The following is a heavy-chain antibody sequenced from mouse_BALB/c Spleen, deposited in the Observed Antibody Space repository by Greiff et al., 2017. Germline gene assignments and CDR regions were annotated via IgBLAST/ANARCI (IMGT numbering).Heavy chain of an antibody. J-gene: IGHJ1*01. Sequence: EVNVVESGGGLVQPGGSLKFSCAASGFTFSSFGMHWVRQAPEKGLEWVADISSGSSTIYYADTVKGRFTISRDNTKNTLFLQMTSLRSEDTAMYYCARSQGQEYIDVWGAGTTVTVSS. V-gene: IGHV5-17*02. CDR2: ISSGSSTI. CDR3: ARSQGQEYIDV. D-gene: IGHD3-3*01. CDR1: GFTFSSFG.